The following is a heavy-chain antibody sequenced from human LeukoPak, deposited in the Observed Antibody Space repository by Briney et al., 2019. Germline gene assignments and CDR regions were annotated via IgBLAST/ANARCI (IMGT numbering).Heavy chain of an antibody. V-gene: IGHV3-48*03. CDR3: AREEGIVDFWNLDY. CDR1: GFTFISYE. Sequence: PGGSLRLSCAASGFTFISYEMNWVRQAPGKGLEWGSYISSSGSTIYYADSVKGRFTISRDKAKKSLYLQMNSLRAEDTAVYYCAREEGIVDFWNLDYWGQGTLVTVSS. CDR2: ISSSGSTI. J-gene: IGHJ4*02. D-gene: IGHD3-3*01.